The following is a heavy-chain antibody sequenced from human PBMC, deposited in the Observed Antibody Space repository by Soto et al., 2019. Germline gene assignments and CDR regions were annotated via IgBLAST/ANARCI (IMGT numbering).Heavy chain of an antibody. Sequence: SETLSLTCAVYGGSFSGYYWSWIRQPPGKGLEWIGEINHSGSTNYNPSLKSRVTISVDTSKNQFSLKLSSVTAADTAVYYCARRDIVVVPAIDPWGQGTLVTVSS. D-gene: IGHD2-2*01. CDR1: GGSFSGYY. CDR3: ARRDIVVVPAIDP. J-gene: IGHJ5*02. V-gene: IGHV4-34*01. CDR2: INHSGST.